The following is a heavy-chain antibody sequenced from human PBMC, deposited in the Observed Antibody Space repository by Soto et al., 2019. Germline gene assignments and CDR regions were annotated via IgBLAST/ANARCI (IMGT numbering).Heavy chain of an antibody. J-gene: IGHJ4*02. Sequence: SETLSLTCTVSGGSISSYYWSWIRQPPGKGLEWIGYIYYTGSTNYNPSLKSRVTISVDTSKNQFSLKLSSVTAADTAVYYCAKGTTMVIFFDYWGQGTLVTVSS. CDR3: AKGTTMVIFFDY. CDR2: IYYTGST. V-gene: IGHV4-59*01. D-gene: IGHD4-17*01. CDR1: GGSISSYY.